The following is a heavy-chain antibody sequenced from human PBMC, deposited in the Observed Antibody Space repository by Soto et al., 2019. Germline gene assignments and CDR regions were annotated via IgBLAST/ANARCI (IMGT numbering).Heavy chain of an antibody. CDR3: AIEGPSRYFDY. J-gene: IGHJ4*02. CDR2: ISYDGSNK. CDR1: GFTFSSYG. V-gene: IGHV3-30*03. Sequence: QVQLVESGGGVVPPGRSLRLSCAASGFTFSSYGMHWVRQSPGKGLEWVAVISYDGSNKYYADSVKRRFTISKDNSKNTLYLQMTRLRAEDTAVHYCAIEGPSRYFDYWGEGTLVTVSS.